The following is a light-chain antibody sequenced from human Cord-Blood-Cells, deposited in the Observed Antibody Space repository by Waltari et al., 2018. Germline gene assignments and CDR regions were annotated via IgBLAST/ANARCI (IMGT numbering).Light chain of an antibody. V-gene: IGLV2-23*01. J-gene: IGLJ1*01. Sequence: QSALTQPASVSGSPGQSITISCTGTSSDVGSYNLVSWYQQHPGKAPKPMIYEGSKRPSGVSNRFCGSKSGNTASLTISGLQAEDEADYYCCSYAGSSVFGTGTKVTVL. CDR2: EGS. CDR1: SSDVGSYNL. CDR3: CSYAGSSV.